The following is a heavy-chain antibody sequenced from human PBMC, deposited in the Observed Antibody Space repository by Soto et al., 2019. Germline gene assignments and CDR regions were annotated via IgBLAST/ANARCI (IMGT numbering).Heavy chain of an antibody. Sequence: SETLSLTCTVSGYSISNGYYWGCIRQPPGKGLEWIGSMYQSGSAYYNASLKSRVTISVDTSKNQFSLKLNSVTAADTAMYYCAGGPKLLWNYFDHWGQGSLVTVS. D-gene: IGHD3-10*01. CDR2: MYQSGSA. V-gene: IGHV4-38-2*02. CDR3: AGGPKLLWNYFDH. CDR1: GYSISNGYY. J-gene: IGHJ4*02.